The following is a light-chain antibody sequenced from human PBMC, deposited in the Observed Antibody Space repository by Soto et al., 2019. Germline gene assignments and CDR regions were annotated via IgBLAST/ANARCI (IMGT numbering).Light chain of an antibody. J-gene: IGLJ2*01. CDR2: DVS. CDR1: SSDVGGYNY. V-gene: IGLV2-11*01. Sequence: QSALTQTRSVSGSPGQSVTISCTGTSSDVGGYNYVSWYQQHPGKAPKLMIYDVSKRPSGVPDRFSGSKSGNTASLTISGLQAEDEADYYCCSYAGSYPHVVFGGGTKLTVL. CDR3: CSYAGSYPHVV.